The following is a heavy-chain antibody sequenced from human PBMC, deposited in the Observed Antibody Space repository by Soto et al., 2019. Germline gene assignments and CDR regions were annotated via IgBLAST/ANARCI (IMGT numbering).Heavy chain of an antibody. CDR2: INHSGST. CDR3: ARCRATMRPWYFDL. D-gene: IGHD2-2*01. J-gene: IGHJ2*01. Sequence: QVQLQQWGAGLLKPSETLSLTCAVYGGSFSGYYWSWIRQPPGKGLEWIGEINHSGSTNYNPSLKSRVTISVDTSKNQFSLKLSSVTAADTAVYYCARCRATMRPWYFDLWGRGTLVTVSS. CDR1: GGSFSGYY. V-gene: IGHV4-34*01.